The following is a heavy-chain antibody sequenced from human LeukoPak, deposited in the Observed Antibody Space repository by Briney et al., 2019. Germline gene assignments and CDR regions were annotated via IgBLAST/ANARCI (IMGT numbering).Heavy chain of an antibody. J-gene: IGHJ1*01. V-gene: IGHV3-21*01. CDR1: GFTFSSYS. CDR3: ARDWPTIAAAGTTPEYFQH. CDR2: ISSSSSYI. Sequence: GGSLRLSCAASGFTFSSYSMNWVRQAPGKGLEWVSSISSSSSYIYYADSAKGRFTISRDNAKNSLYLQMNSLRAEDTAVYYCARDWPTIAAAGTTPEYFQHWGQGTLVTVSS. D-gene: IGHD6-13*01.